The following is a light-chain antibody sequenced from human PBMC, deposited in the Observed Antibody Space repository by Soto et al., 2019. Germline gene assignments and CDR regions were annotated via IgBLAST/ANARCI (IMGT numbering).Light chain of an antibody. CDR2: DAS. J-gene: IGKJ5*01. V-gene: IGKV1-33*01. CDR1: QDINIY. Sequence: DIQMTQSPSSLFASVGYRVTITCQATQDINIYLNWYQQKPGKAPNLLIYDASNLEIGVPSRFSGSVSGTHFTFTISSLQTEDIGTYYCQQYDILPITFGRGTRLEIK. CDR3: QQYDILPIT.